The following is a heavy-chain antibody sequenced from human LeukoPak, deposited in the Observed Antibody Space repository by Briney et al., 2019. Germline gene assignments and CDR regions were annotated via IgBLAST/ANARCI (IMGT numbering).Heavy chain of an antibody. V-gene: IGHV3-33*01. D-gene: IGHD3-22*01. Sequence: GGSLRLSCAASGFTFSSYGMHWVRQAPGKGLEWVAVIWYDGSNKYYADSVKGRFTISRDNSKNTLYLQMNSLRAEDTAVYYCARDSYYYDSSGYYEVAFDIWGQGTMVTVSS. J-gene: IGHJ3*02. CDR2: IWYDGSNK. CDR1: GFTFSSYG. CDR3: ARDSYYYDSSGYYEVAFDI.